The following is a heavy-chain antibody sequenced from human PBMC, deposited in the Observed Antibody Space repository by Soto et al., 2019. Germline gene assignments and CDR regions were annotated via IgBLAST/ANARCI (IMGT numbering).Heavy chain of an antibody. Sequence: EVQLVESGGGLVQPGGSLRLSCAASGFTFSSYSMNWVRQAPGKGLEWVSYISSSSSTIYYADSVKGRFTISRDNAKNSLYLQMNSLRAEDKAVYYCARRGLYGDYDWGQGTLVTVSS. V-gene: IGHV3-48*01. D-gene: IGHD4-17*01. CDR1: GFTFSSYS. J-gene: IGHJ4*02. CDR2: ISSSSSTI. CDR3: ARRGLYGDYD.